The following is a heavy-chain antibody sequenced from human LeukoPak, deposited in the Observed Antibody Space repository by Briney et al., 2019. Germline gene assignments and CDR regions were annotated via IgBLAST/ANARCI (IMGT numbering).Heavy chain of an antibody. J-gene: IGHJ4*02. CDR1: HYSISSGYY. D-gene: IGHD2-2*01. CDR3: ARDRHCSSTSCFDY. V-gene: IGHV4-38-2*02. CDR2: IYHSGST. Sequence: NSSETLSLTCAASHYSISSGYYWGWIRQPTGKGLEWIGSIYHSGSTYYNPSLKSRVTISVDTSKNQFSLKLSSVTAADTAVYYCARDRHCSSTSCFDYWGQGTLVTVSS.